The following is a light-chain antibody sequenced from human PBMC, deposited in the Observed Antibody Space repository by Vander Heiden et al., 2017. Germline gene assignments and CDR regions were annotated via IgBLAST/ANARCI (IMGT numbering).Light chain of an antibody. CDR3: QQYNSYSLT. V-gene: IGKV1-5*01. J-gene: IGKJ3*01. CDR1: QNIRTW. Sequence: DIQMSQSPSTLSASVGDGVTITCRASQNIRTWLAWYQQKPGKTPKLLIYDASTLQSGVPSRFSGSGSGTEFTLSISSLQPDDFATYYCQQYNSYSLTFGHGTKVEI. CDR2: DAS.